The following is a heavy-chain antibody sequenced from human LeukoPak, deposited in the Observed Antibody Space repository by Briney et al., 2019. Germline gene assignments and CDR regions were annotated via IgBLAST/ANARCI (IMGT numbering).Heavy chain of an antibody. Sequence: GGSLRLSCAASGFTFSSYAMSWVRQAPGKGLEWGSAISGSGGSTYYADPVKGRFTISRGNSKNTLYLQMNSLRAEDTAVYYCAKEYYPSVGMDVWGQGTTVTVSS. J-gene: IGHJ6*02. D-gene: IGHD3-10*01. CDR3: AKEYYPSVGMDV. CDR1: GFTFSSYA. CDR2: ISGSGGST. V-gene: IGHV3-23*01.